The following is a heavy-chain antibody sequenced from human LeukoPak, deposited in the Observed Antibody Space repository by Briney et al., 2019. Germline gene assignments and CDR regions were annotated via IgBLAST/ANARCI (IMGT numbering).Heavy chain of an antibody. CDR1: GGSISSYY. Sequence: SETLSLTCTVSGGSISSYYWSWIRQPAGKGLEWIGRIYTSGSTNYNPSLKSRVTMSVDTSKNQFSLKLSSVTAADTAVYYCARDGVSTYYYDSSGYHGIWDWFGPWGQGTLVTVSS. J-gene: IGHJ5*02. CDR2: IYTSGST. D-gene: IGHD3-22*01. CDR3: ARDGVSTYYYDSSGYHGIWDWFGP. V-gene: IGHV4-4*07.